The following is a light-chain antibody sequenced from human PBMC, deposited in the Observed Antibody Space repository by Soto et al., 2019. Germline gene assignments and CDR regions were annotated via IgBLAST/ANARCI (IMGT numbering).Light chain of an antibody. Sequence: EVMLTQSPATLSVSPGEGATLSCRASQSVNQKLGWYQQKPGQAPRLLIYVASYRATGIPARFSGSGSGTEYTLTISNLQAEDFAVYYCQQFNIWPHTFGQGTRLEIK. CDR1: QSVNQK. CDR3: QQFNIWPHT. CDR2: VAS. V-gene: IGKV3-15*01. J-gene: IGKJ5*01.